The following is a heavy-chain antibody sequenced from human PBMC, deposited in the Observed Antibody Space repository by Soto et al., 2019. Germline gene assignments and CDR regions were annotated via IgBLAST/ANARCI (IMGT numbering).Heavy chain of an antibody. D-gene: IGHD6-19*01. Sequence: EVQLVESGGGLVKPGGSLRLSCAASGFTFSSYSMNWVRQAPGKGLEWVSSISSSSSYIYYADSVKGRFTISRDNAKNSLYPQMNSLRAEDTAVYYCAREGGAVAGWFDPWGQGTLVTVSS. J-gene: IGHJ5*02. CDR2: ISSSSSYI. CDR3: AREGGAVAGWFDP. CDR1: GFTFSSYS. V-gene: IGHV3-21*01.